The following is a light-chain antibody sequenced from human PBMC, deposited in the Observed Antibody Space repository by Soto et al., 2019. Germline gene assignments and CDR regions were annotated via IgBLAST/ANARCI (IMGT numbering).Light chain of an antibody. CDR1: SSDVGGYNY. CDR2: DVS. Sequence: QSVLTQPRSVSGSPGQSVTISCTGTSSDVGGYNYVSWYQQHPGKAPKLMIHDVSKRPSGVPDRFSGSKSGNTASLTISGLQAEDEADYYCCSYAGSYTPWVFGTGTKLTVL. CDR3: CSYAGSYTPWV. V-gene: IGLV2-11*01. J-gene: IGLJ1*01.